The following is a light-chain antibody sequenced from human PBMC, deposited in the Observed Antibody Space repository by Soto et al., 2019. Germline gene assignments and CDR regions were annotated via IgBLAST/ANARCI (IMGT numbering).Light chain of an antibody. CDR2: DAS. V-gene: IGKV1-5*01. Sequence: DIQMTQSPSTLSASVGDRVTSTCRASQSISSGLAWYQQKPGKAPKLLIYDASSLESGVPSRFSGSGSGTEFTLTISSLQPDDFATYYCQQYNSYPYPFGQGTKLEIK. CDR3: QQYNSYPYP. CDR1: QSISSG. J-gene: IGKJ2*01.